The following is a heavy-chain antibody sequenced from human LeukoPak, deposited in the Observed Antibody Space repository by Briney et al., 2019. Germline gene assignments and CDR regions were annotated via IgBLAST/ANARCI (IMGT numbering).Heavy chain of an antibody. CDR2: IYYSGST. CDR3: ARIYSNYVDY. Sequence: SETLSLTSAVSGYSISSSNWWGWIRQPPGKGLEWIGYIYYSGSTYYNPSLKSRVTMSVDTSKNQFSLKLSSVTAVDTAVYYCARIYSNYVDYWGQGTLVTVSS. CDR1: GYSISSSNW. V-gene: IGHV4-28*01. J-gene: IGHJ4*02. D-gene: IGHD4-11*01.